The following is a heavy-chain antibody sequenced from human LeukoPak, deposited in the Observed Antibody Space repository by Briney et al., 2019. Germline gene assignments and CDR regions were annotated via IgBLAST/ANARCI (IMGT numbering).Heavy chain of an antibody. D-gene: IGHD3-10*01. CDR2: ISYDGSNK. J-gene: IGHJ4*02. CDR3: ARDYGE. Sequence: GGSLRLSCAASGFTFSSYAMHWVRQAPGKGLEWVAVISYDGSNKYYADSVKGRFTISRDNSKNTLYLQMNSLRAEDTAVYYCARDYGEWGQGTLVTVSS. CDR1: GFTFSSYA. V-gene: IGHV3-30*01.